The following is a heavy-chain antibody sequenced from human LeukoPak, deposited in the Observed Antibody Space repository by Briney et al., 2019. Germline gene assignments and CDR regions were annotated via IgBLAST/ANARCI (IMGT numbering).Heavy chain of an antibody. J-gene: IGHJ5*02. CDR3: ARSTTVVTRWFYP. D-gene: IGHD4-23*01. CDR2: INHSGST. Sequence: SETLSLTCAVYGGSFSGYYWSWIRQPPGKGLEWIGEINHSGSTNYNPSLKSRVTISVDTSKNQFSLKLSSVTAADTAAYYCARSTTVVTRWFYPWGQGTLVTVSS. CDR1: GGSFSGYY. V-gene: IGHV4-34*01.